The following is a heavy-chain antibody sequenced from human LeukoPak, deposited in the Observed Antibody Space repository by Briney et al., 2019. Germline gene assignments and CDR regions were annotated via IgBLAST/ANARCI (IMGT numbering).Heavy chain of an antibody. CDR3: TRDVQPQGYYYYYMDV. CDR1: GFTFGVYP. V-gene: IGHV3-49*04. CDR2: IRRKANGGQQ. D-gene: IGHD5-18*01. Sequence: GGSLSLSCPALGFTFGVYPMSGVRKAQGKGREGVGLIRRKANGGQQDYAASVKGRFPISRDDSKSIAYLQMNSLKTEDTAVYYCTRDVQPQGYYYYYMDVWGKGTTVTVSS. J-gene: IGHJ6*03.